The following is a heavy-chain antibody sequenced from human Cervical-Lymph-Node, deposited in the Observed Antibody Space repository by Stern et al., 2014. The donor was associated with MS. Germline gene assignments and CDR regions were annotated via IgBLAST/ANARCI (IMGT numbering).Heavy chain of an antibody. CDR2: ISYAGSIE. CDR3: ARERMSYFDY. J-gene: IGHJ4*02. CDR1: GFIFSGHC. V-gene: IGHV3-30*03. Sequence: VQLVESGGGVVQPGRSLRLSCVTSGFIFSGHCMVWVRQAPRKWLACSAYISYAGSIEYYADAVKRRFTISRDNSLNILYLQLNSLRAEDTAVYYCARERMSYFDYWGQGTLVTVSS.